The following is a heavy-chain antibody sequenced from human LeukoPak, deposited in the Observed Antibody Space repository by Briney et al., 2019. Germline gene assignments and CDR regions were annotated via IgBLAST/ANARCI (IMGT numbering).Heavy chain of an antibody. CDR3: ARRSMVQHLDV. J-gene: IGHJ6*04. CDR2: INTNTGNP. D-gene: IGHD3-10*01. Sequence: GASVKVSCKASGYTFTTYAMNWVRQAPGQGLEWMGWINTNTGNPTYAQGFTGRFVFSLDTSVSTAYLQITSLKAEDTAVYYCARRSMVQHLDVWGKGTTVIVSS. V-gene: IGHV7-4-1*02. CDR1: GYTFTTYA.